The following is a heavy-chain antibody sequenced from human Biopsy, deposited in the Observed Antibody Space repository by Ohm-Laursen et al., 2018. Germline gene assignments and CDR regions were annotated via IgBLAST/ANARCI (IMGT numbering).Heavy chain of an antibody. CDR3: AKNLAVSSYALDI. J-gene: IGHJ3*02. CDR2: INHRGFT. V-gene: IGHV4-34*01. CDR1: GGSLSGYY. Sequence: GTLSLTCAVYGGSLSGYYWNWIRQPPGKGLEWIGEINHRGFTSNNPSLKSRVTISVDTSKNQFSLKLGSVTAADTAVYYCAKNLAVSSYALDIWGQGTMVTVSS. D-gene: IGHD2/OR15-2a*01.